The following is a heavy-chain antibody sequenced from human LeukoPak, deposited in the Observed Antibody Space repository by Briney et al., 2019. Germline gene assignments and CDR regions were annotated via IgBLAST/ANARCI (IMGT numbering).Heavy chain of an antibody. CDR3: ARSDYGSGGWFDP. J-gene: IGHJ5*02. Sequence: ASVKVSCKASGYTFTGYYMHWVRQAPGQGLEWMGWINPNSGGTNYAQKFQGRVTMTRDTSISTAYMELSRLRSDDTAVYYCARSDYGSGGWFDPWGQGTLVTVSS. CDR1: GYTFTGYY. V-gene: IGHV1-2*02. CDR2: INPNSGGT. D-gene: IGHD3-10*01.